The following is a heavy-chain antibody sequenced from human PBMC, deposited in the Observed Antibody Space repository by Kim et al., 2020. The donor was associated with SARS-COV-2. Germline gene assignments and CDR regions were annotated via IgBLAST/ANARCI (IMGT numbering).Heavy chain of an antibody. Sequence: GESLKISCKGSGYSFTSYWIGWVRQMPGKGLEWMGIIYPGDSDTRYSPSFQGQVTISADKSISTAYLQWSSLKASDTAMYYCARQPPTKGANVAFDIWGQGTMVTVSS. D-gene: IGHD1-1*01. CDR3: ARQPPTKGANVAFDI. CDR1: GYSFTSYW. J-gene: IGHJ3*02. V-gene: IGHV5-51*01. CDR2: IYPGDSDT.